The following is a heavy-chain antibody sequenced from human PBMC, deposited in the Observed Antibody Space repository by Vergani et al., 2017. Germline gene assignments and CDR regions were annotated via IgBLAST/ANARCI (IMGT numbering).Heavy chain of an antibody. CDR1: GFSFGDYA. Sequence: VQLVESGGGLVPPGRSLRLSCAASGFSFGDYAMYWVRQAPGKGLEWVVGISFDGTNEYYPDLVKGRFTISRDIAKNTLYLQVRSLRLEDTGVYHCVRDRGLCAGGRCYTEAWDYWGQGTPVTVSS. CDR3: VRDRGLCAGGRCYTEAWDY. V-gene: IGHV3-30-3*01. J-gene: IGHJ4*02. D-gene: IGHD2-2*02. CDR2: ISFDGTNE.